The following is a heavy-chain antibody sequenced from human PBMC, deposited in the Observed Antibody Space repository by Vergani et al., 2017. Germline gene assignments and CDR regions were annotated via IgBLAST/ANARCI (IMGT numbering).Heavy chain of an antibody. Sequence: QVQLQESGPGLVKPSETLSLTCTVSGGSISSYYWSWIRQPPGKGLEWIGYIYYSGSTYYNPSLKSRVTISVDTSKNQFSLKLSSVTAADTAVYYCARLDILTGYSFDYWGQGTLVTVSS. CDR1: GGSISSYY. J-gene: IGHJ4*02. CDR3: ARLDILTGYSFDY. D-gene: IGHD3-9*01. CDR2: IYYSGST. V-gene: IGHV4-59*06.